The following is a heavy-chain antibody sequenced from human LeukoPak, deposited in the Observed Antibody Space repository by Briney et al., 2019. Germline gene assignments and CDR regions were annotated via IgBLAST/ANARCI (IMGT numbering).Heavy chain of an antibody. CDR3: ARSSDYGETGY. V-gene: IGHV4-59*08. CDR1: GGSISSYY. D-gene: IGHD4-17*01. CDR2: IYYSGST. Sequence: SETLSLTCTVSGGSISSYYWSWIRQPPGKGLEWIGYIYYSGSTNYNPSLKSRVTISVDTSKNQFSLKLSSVTAADTAVYYCARSSDYGETGYWGQGTLVTVSS. J-gene: IGHJ4*02.